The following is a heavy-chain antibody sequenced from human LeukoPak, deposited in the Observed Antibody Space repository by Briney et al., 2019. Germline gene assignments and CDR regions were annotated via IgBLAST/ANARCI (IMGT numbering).Heavy chain of an antibody. J-gene: IGHJ6*04. CDR3: AELGITMIGGV. Sequence: GGSLRLSCAASGFTFRSYWMSWVRQAPGKGLEWVSYISSSGSTIYYADSVKGRFTISRDNAKNSLYLQMNSLRAEDTAVYYCAELGITMIGGVWGKGTTVTISS. D-gene: IGHD3-10*02. CDR2: ISSSGSTI. V-gene: IGHV3-48*03. CDR1: GFTFRSYW.